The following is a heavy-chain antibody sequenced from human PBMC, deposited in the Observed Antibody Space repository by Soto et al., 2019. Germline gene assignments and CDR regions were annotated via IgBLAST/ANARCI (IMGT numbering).Heavy chain of an antibody. J-gene: IGHJ4*02. CDR1: GFIFSTYS. CDR2: ISSTSGTI. D-gene: IGHD6-19*01. Sequence: GQPLRPSCKASGFIFSTYSMNWVPQAPGKGLEWISYISSTSGTIYYADSVKGRFTIFRDNAKNSLFLQMNGLRDDDTAVYYCGGGSGWIFDYWGRGT. V-gene: IGHV3-48*02. CDR3: GGGSGWIFDY.